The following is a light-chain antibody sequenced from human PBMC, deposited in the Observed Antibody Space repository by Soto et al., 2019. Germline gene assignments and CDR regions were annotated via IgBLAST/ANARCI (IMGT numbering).Light chain of an antibody. Sequence: DIVLTQSPATLSVSPGESATLSCRASQSVSRALAWYQHVPGQAPRLLIYDSSTRATGVPARFSGSGSGTRFTLTISSLQSEDFAVYYCQQRTNWPITFGQGTRLEIK. V-gene: IGKV3-15*01. CDR1: QSVSRA. CDR2: DSS. J-gene: IGKJ5*01. CDR3: QQRTNWPIT.